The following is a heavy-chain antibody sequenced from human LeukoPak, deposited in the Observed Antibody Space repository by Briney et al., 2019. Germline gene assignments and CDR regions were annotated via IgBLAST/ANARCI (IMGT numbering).Heavy chain of an antibody. J-gene: IGHJ5*02. CDR2: IYYSGST. CDR1: GGSISSHY. Sequence: PSETLSLTCTVSGGSISSHYWSWIRQPPGKGLEWIGYIYYSGSTNYNPSLKSRVTISVDTSKNQFSLKLSSVTAADTAVYYCARVSPIAGNWYHPWGQGTLVTVSS. D-gene: IGHD6-13*01. CDR3: ARVSPIAGNWYHP. V-gene: IGHV4-59*11.